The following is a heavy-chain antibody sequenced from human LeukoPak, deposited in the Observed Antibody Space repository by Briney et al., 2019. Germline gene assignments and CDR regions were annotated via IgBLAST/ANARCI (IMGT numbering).Heavy chain of an antibody. CDR2: INHDGSAT. V-gene: IGHV3-74*01. Sequence: PVGSLRLSCAASGFAFSGYWMHWVRQAPGKGLVWVSRINHDGSATIYADSVKGRFTFSRDNAKNTLHLQMNSLRVDDTAVYYCVREGAHIAAVGNYFDYWGQGTLVTVSS. D-gene: IGHD6-13*01. J-gene: IGHJ4*02. CDR1: GFAFSGYW. CDR3: VREGAHIAAVGNYFDY.